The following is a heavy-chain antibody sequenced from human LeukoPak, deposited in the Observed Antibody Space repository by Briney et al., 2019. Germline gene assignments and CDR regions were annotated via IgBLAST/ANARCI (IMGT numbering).Heavy chain of an antibody. V-gene: IGHV4-34*01. J-gene: IGHJ5*02. CDR3: ARPRYCSSTSCGRSWFDP. Sequence: KASETLSLTCAVYGGSFSGYYWSWIRQPPGKGLEWIGEINHSGSTNYNPSLKSRVTISVDTSKNQFSLKPGSVTAADTAVYYCARPRYCSSTSCGRSWFDPWGQGTLVTVSS. D-gene: IGHD2-2*01. CDR2: INHSGST. CDR1: GGSFSGYY.